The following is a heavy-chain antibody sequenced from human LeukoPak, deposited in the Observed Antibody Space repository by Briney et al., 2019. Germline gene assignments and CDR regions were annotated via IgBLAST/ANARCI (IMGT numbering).Heavy chain of an antibody. V-gene: IGHV3-21*01. Sequence: GGSLRLSCAASGFTFSSHTMSWVRQAPGKGLEWVSGITASGGSTYYADSVKGRFTISRDNAKNSLYLQMNSLRAEDTAVYYCARDSYGSGSYVRFDPWGQGTLVTVSS. J-gene: IGHJ5*02. CDR2: ITASGGST. CDR3: ARDSYGSGSYVRFDP. D-gene: IGHD3-10*01. CDR1: GFTFSSHT.